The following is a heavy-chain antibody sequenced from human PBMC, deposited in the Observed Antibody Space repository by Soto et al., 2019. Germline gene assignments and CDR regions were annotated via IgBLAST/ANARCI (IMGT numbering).Heavy chain of an antibody. J-gene: IGHJ4*02. D-gene: IGHD3-10*01. CDR1: GGSISSGGDY. Sequence: PSETLSLTCTVSGGSISSGGDYWSWIRQRPGKGLEWIGYIYYTGGAYYNPSLKSRLTLSVDTARSQFSLKLTSVTAADTAVYFCARGLTMLRGMMDSWGQGTLVTVSS. CDR2: IYYTGGA. CDR3: ARGLTMLRGMMDS. V-gene: IGHV4-31*03.